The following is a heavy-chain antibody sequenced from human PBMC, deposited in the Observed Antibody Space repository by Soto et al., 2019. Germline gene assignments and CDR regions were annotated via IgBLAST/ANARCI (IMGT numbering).Heavy chain of an antibody. V-gene: IGHV4-59*01. CDR3: ARGDNPAMVSLDY. D-gene: IGHD5-18*01. Sequence: SETLSLTCTVSGGSITSDYWSWIRQSPGKGLEWIAFIFYTGITNYNPSLRSRVTISVDTSKNQCSLMLNSVTAADTAVYYCARGDNPAMVSLDYWGQGTLVTVSS. CDR2: IFYTGIT. CDR1: GGSITSDY. J-gene: IGHJ4*02.